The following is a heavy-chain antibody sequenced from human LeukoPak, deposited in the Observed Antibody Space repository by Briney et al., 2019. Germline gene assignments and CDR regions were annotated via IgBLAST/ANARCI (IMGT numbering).Heavy chain of an antibody. CDR1: GGSISTYY. J-gene: IGHJ2*01. CDR2: IYYTGST. CDR3: ARGPSITMIRYRYFDL. V-gene: IGHV4-59*01. Sequence: SETLSLTCTVSGGSISTYYWSWVRQPPGKGLEWIGYIYYTGSTNYNPSLKSRVTISVDTSKTQFSLKLSSVTAADTAVYYCARGPSITMIRYRYFDLWGRGTLVTVSS. D-gene: IGHD3-10*01.